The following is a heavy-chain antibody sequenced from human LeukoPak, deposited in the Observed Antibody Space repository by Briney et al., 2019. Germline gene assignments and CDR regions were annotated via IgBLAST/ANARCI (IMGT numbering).Heavy chain of an antibody. CDR3: ARERGSYLDY. CDR2: INHSGST. J-gene: IGHJ4*02. V-gene: IGHV4-34*01. CDR1: GGSFSGYY. Sequence: SETLSLTCAVYGGSFSGYYWSWIRQPPGKGLEWIGEINHSGSTNYNPSLKSRVTISVDTSKNQFSLKLGSVTAADTAVYYCARERGSYLDYWGQGTLVTVSS. D-gene: IGHD1-26*01.